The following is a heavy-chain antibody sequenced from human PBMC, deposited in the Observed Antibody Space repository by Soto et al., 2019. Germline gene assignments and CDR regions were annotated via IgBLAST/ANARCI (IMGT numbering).Heavy chain of an antibody. CDR1: GFTLSSYA. J-gene: IGHJ6*02. V-gene: IGHV3-30-3*01. CDR3: AREEGGSSWYKYYYYGMDV. D-gene: IGHD6-13*01. Sequence: GGSLRLSCAASGFTLSSYAMHWVRQAPGKGLEWVAVISYDGSNKYYADSVKGRFTISRDNSKNTLYLQMNSLRAEDTAVYYCAREEGGSSWYKYYYYGMDVWGQGTTVTVSS. CDR2: ISYDGSNK.